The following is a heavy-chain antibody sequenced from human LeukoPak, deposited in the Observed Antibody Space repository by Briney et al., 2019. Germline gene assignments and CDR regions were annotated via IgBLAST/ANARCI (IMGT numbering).Heavy chain of an antibody. CDR3: ARGWGEYSYVHDY. D-gene: IGHD5-18*01. CDR1: GFTFSSYA. V-gene: IGHV3-33*08. CDR2: IWYDGGNK. J-gene: IGHJ4*02. Sequence: GGSLRLSCAASGFTFSSYAMTWVRQAPGMGPEWLTIIWYDGGNKYYADSVKDRFTISRDNSRNTLYLQMDTLRAEDTAVYYCARGWGEYSYVHDYWGQGTLVTVSS.